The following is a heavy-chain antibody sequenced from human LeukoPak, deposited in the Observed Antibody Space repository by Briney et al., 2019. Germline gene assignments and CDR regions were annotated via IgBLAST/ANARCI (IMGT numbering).Heavy chain of an antibody. J-gene: IGHJ4*02. CDR2: ISSSGSTI. Sequence: PGGSLRLSCAASGFTFSDYYMSWIRQAPGKGLEWVSYISSSGSTIYYADSVKGRFTISRDNAKNSLYLQMNSLRAEDTAVYYCARGTREVVAATFFDYWGQGTLVTVSS. CDR3: ARGTREVVAATFFDY. V-gene: IGHV3-11*04. D-gene: IGHD2-15*01. CDR1: GFTFSDYY.